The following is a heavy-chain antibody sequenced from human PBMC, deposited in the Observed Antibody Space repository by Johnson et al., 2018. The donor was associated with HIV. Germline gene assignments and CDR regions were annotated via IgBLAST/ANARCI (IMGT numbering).Heavy chain of an antibody. V-gene: IGHV3-30*02. CDR3: AKDPGSGSPGAFDI. CDR2: IRYDGSNK. D-gene: IGHD1-26*01. J-gene: IGHJ3*02. Sequence: QVLLVESGGGVVQPGGSLRLSCAASGFTFSSYGMHWVRQAPGKGLEWVSFIRYDGSNKYYADSVKGRFTISRDNSKNTLYLQMNSLRAEDTAVYYCAKDPGSGSPGAFDIWGQVTMVTVSS. CDR1: GFTFSSYG.